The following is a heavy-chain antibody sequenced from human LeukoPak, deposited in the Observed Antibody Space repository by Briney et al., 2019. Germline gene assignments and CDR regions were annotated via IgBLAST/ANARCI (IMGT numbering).Heavy chain of an antibody. D-gene: IGHD1-26*01. V-gene: IGHV3-74*01. Sequence: GGSLRLSCAASEFTFSSYWMHWVRQAPGKGLVWVSRITNDGRDTWYADPVKGRFTISRDNAKNTLYLQMNSLRVEDTAVYYCARDMDVVGASVDYWGQGTLVTVSS. CDR1: EFTFSSYW. CDR2: ITNDGRDT. J-gene: IGHJ4*02. CDR3: ARDMDVVGASVDY.